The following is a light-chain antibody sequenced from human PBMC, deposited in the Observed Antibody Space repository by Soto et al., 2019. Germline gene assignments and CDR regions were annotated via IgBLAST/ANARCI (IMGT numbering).Light chain of an antibody. CDR2: KAS. CDR3: QQYNSYPLT. J-gene: IGKJ4*01. Sequence: DIQMTQSPSTLSASVGDRVTITCRASHIICSWLAWYQQKPGKAPKLLIYKASSLESGVPSRFSGSGSGTEFTLTISSLQPDDFATYYCQQYNSYPLTFGGGTKVEIK. V-gene: IGKV1-5*03. CDR1: HIICSW.